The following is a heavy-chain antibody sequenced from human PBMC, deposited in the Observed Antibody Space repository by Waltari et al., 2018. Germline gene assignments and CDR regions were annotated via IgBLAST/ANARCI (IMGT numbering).Heavy chain of an antibody. V-gene: IGHV1-3*03. CDR2: INACNGNT. J-gene: IGHJ4*02. CDR1: GYTFTSYA. D-gene: IGHD1-26*01. CDR3: ARSRWHSFDY. Sequence: QVQLVQSGAEVKKPGASVKVSCKASGYTFTSYAMHWVRQAPGQRLEWMGWINACNGNTKYSQAFQGRVTITRDTSASTAYMELSSLRSEDMAVYYCARSRWHSFDYWGQGTLVIVSS.